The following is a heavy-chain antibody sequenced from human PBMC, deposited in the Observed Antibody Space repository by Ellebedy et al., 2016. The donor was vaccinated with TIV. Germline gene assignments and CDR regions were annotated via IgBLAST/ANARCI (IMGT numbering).Heavy chain of an antibody. D-gene: IGHD5/OR15-5a*01. CDR2: IIPIFGTA. J-gene: IGHJ6*02. CDR1: GGTFSSYA. V-gene: IGHV1-69*13. Sequence: SVKVSXXASGGTFSSYAISRVRQAPGQGLEWTGGIIPIFGTANYAQKFQGRVTITADESTSTAYMELSSLRSEDTAVYYCARGQESTTLYYYGMDVWGQGTTVTVSS. CDR3: ARGQESTTLYYYGMDV.